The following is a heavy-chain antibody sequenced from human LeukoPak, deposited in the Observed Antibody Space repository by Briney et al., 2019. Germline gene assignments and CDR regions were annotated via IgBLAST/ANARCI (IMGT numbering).Heavy chain of an antibody. CDR1: GGSISGYY. V-gene: IGHV4-34*01. D-gene: IGHD4-23*01. Sequence: PSETLSLTCTVSGGSISGYYWSWIRQPPGKGLEWIGEINHSGSTNYNPSLKSRVTISVDTSKNQFSLKLSSVTAADTAVYYCAGGTGGFDYWGQGTLVTVSS. CDR3: AGGTGGFDY. J-gene: IGHJ4*02. CDR2: INHSGST.